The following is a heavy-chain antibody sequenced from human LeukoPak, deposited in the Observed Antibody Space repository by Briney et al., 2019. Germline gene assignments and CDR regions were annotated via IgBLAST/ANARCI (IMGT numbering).Heavy chain of an antibody. D-gene: IGHD3-10*01. J-gene: IGHJ4*02. V-gene: IGHV3-7*01. Sequence: TGGSLRLSCATSGFTFSSYGMHWVRQAPGKGLEWVANIKQDGSEKYYVDSVKGRFTISRDNAKNSLYLQMNSLRAEDTAVYYCARGYGSGSSSPFDYWGQGTLVTVSS. CDR2: IKQDGSEK. CDR3: ARGYGSGSSSPFDY. CDR1: GFTFSSYG.